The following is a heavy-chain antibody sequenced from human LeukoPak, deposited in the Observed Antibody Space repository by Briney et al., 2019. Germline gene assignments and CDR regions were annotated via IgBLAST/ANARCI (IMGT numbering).Heavy chain of an antibody. CDR2: IIPIFGTA. CDR3: ARVSYATYYYYMDV. D-gene: IGHD3-16*01. CDR1: GYTFTGYY. Sequence: SVKASCKASGYTFTGYYMHWVRQAPGQGLEWMGGIIPIFGTANYAQKFQGRVTITADKSTSTAYMELSSLRSEDTAVYYCARVSYATYYYYMDVWGKGTTVTVSS. J-gene: IGHJ6*03. V-gene: IGHV1-69*06.